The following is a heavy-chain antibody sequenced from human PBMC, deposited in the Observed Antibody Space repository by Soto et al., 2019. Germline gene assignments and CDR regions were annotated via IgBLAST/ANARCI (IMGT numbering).Heavy chain of an antibody. V-gene: IGHV3-30-3*01. Sequence: QVQVVESGGGVVQPGTSLRLSCAASGFTFSVSAIHWVRQAPGKGLEWVAVISSDGSHQYYADSVRGRFTITRDNPKNTLYLQMNSLRADDTAVYYCARSYCRSTRCYLYYYDIDVWGPGTTVTVSS. CDR1: GFTFSVSA. J-gene: IGHJ6*02. CDR3: ARSYCRSTRCYLYYYDIDV. CDR2: ISSDGSHQ. D-gene: IGHD2-2*01.